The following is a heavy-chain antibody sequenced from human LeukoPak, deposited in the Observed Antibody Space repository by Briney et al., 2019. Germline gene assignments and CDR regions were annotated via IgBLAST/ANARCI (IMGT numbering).Heavy chain of an antibody. CDR1: GGSFSGYY. J-gene: IGHJ6*03. Sequence: PSETLSLTCAVYGGSFSGYYWSWIRQPPGKGLEWIGEINHSGSTNYNPSLKSRVTISVDTSKNQFSLKLNSVTAADTAVYYCARGHSIEPYYYYYYMDVWGKGTTVTVSS. V-gene: IGHV4-34*01. CDR3: ARGHSIEPYYYYYYMDV. CDR2: INHSGST. D-gene: IGHD4-11*01.